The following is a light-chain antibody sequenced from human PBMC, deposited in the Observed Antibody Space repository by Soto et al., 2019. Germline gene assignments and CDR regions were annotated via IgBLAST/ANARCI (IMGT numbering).Light chain of an antibody. J-gene: IGLJ1*01. CDR2: EGS. CDR3: CSYASSSTYV. CDR1: SSDVGNYNL. V-gene: IGLV2-23*01. Sequence: QSALTQPASVSGCPGQSITISCTGTSSDVGNYNLVSWYQHDPGKAPKLLIYEGSKRPSGVSDRFSGSKSGNTASLTISGLQAEDEADYYCCSYASSSTYVFGTGTKVTVL.